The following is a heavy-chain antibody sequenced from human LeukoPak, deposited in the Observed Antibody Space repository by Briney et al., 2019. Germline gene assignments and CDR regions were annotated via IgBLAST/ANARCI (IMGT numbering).Heavy chain of an antibody. V-gene: IGHV4-34*01. CDR1: GGPFSGYY. CDR2: INHSGST. J-gene: IGHJ3*02. CDR3: ARMWYYDILTGYYPRDAFDI. Sequence: SETLSLTCAVYGGPFSGYYWSWIRQPPGKGLEWIGEINHSGSTNYNPSLKSRVTISVDTSKNQFSLRLSSVTAADTAVYYCARMWYYDILTGYYPRDAFDIWGQGTMVTVSS. D-gene: IGHD3-9*01.